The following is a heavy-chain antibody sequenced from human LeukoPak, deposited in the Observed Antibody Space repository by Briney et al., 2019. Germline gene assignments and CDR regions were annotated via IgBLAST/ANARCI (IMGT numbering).Heavy chain of an antibody. J-gene: IGHJ4*02. CDR1: GDSISDYY. CDR2: ISYSGNT. D-gene: IGHD4-23*01. V-gene: IGHV4-59*08. Sequence: PSETLSLTCPVCGDSISDYYWSWIRQPPGKGLEWIGYISYSGNTNYNPSLKSRVTISFDTSNNQSSLKLTSVTAADSAVYYCAGHIPGGNFDSWGQGTLVTVSS. CDR3: AGHIPGGNFDS.